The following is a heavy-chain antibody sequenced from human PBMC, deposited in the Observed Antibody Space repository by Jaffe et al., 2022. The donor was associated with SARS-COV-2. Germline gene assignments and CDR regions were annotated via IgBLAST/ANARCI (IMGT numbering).Heavy chain of an antibody. D-gene: IGHD3-10*01. CDR1: GYTFTGYY. V-gene: IGHV1-2*02. Sequence: QVQLVQSGAEVKKPGASVKVSCKASGYTFTGYYMHWVRQAPGQGLEWMGWINPNSGGTNYAQKFQGRVTMTRDTSISTAYMELSRLRSDDTAVYYCARSRIGYGSGNIGGEYDYWGQGTLVTVSS. CDR2: INPNSGGT. J-gene: IGHJ4*02. CDR3: ARSRIGYGSGNIGGEYDY.